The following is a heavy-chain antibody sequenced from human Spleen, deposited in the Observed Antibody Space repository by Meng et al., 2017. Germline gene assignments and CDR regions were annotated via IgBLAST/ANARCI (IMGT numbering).Heavy chain of an antibody. CDR1: GGSFSGYY. J-gene: IGHJ4*02. CDR3: AANSVTTLYF. D-gene: IGHD4-17*01. V-gene: IGHV4-34*01. Sequence: QVQLQQWGPGRLKPSETLSLTCAVYGGSFSGYYWSWIRQPPGKGLEWIGEINHSGSTNYNPSLKSRVTISVDTSKNQFSLKLSSVTAADTAVYYCAANSVTTLYFWGQGTLVTVSS. CDR2: INHSGST.